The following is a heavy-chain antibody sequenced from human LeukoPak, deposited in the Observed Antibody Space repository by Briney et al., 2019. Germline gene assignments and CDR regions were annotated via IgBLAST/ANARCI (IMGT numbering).Heavy chain of an antibody. Sequence: ALVKVSCKASGYTFTIYDVNGVRQAGGQGFEGMGWMNPQSCDVGYSDKFLVRVDITRDAYINNPLLELSALTSDDTPVYYCARGPFGNCGGGPCHFRDIDNWYDPWGQGTLVTVSS. CDR1: GYTFTIYD. D-gene: IGHD2-21*01. J-gene: IGHJ5*02. CDR3: ARGPFGNCGGGPCHFRDIDNWYDP. CDR2: MNPQSCDV. V-gene: IGHV1-8*03.